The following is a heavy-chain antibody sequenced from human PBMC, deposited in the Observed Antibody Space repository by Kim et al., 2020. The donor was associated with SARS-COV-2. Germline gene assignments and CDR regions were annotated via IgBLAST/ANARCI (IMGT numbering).Heavy chain of an antibody. J-gene: IGHJ5*02. CDR3: ARDGSTGTSGDWFDP. D-gene: IGHD1-7*01. Sequence: PSLKSRVTISVDTSKTQFSLKLSSVTAADTAVYYCARDGSTGTSGDWFDPWGQGTLVTVSS. V-gene: IGHV4-31*02.